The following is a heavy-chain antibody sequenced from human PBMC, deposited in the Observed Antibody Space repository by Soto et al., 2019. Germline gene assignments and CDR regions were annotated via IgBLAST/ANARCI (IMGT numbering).Heavy chain of an antibody. V-gene: IGHV4-4*02. CDR3: ARDRGGGFGMIVV. CDR1: GGSISSSNW. CDR2: IYHSGST. Sequence: QVQLQESGPGLVKPSGTLSLTCAVSGGSISSSNWWSWVRQPPGKGLEWIGEIYHSGSTNYNPSLKSRVTIAGDKSKDQFSLKLSSGTAADTAGDYWARDRGGGFGMIVVWGQGTLVTVSS. D-gene: IGHD3-22*01. J-gene: IGHJ4*02.